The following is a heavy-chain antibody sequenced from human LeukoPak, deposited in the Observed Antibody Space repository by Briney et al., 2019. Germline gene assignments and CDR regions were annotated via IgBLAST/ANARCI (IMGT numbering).Heavy chain of an antibody. V-gene: IGHV1-2*02. D-gene: IGHD3-10*01. CDR2: INPNSGGT. J-gene: IGHJ4*02. CDR3: AKVGAMVL. Sequence: GASVKVSCEASGYRFNSYYMHWVRQAPGQGLDWMGWINPNSGGTNYAQKFQGRVTMTRDKSITTAYMDLSSLTSDDTAVYYCAKVGAMVLWGQGTQVTVSS. CDR1: GYRFNSYY.